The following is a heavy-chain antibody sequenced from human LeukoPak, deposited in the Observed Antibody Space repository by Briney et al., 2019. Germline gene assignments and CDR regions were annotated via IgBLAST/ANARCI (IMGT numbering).Heavy chain of an antibody. J-gene: IGHJ4*02. Sequence: ASVKVSCKAPGYTFTGYYLHGVRLAPGQGLEWMGWINPNTGGTHYAQRLQGRVTMTRDTSISTAYMELSSLRSDDTALYYCAISLSYNRDWSLYWGQGNLVTVSS. CDR2: INPNTGGT. D-gene: IGHD3/OR15-3a*01. CDR1: GYTFTGYY. V-gene: IGHV1-2*02. CDR3: AISLSYNRDWSLY.